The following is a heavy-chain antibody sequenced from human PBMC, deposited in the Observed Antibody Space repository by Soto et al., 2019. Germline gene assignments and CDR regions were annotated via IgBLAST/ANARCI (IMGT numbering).Heavy chain of an antibody. CDR3: AKEKHDASWTSFDY. CDR1: GFTFDDFS. J-gene: IGHJ4*02. V-gene: IGHV3-43*01. CDR2: IGRDGIYT. D-gene: IGHD2-2*01. Sequence: EVQLVESGGAVVQPGGSLRLSCAASGFTFDDFSMHWVRQAPGKGLEWVSLIGRDGIYTYYADSVKGRFTISRDNSKNSLYLQMNSLTTEDTAFYFCAKEKHDASWTSFDYWGQGTLLTVSS.